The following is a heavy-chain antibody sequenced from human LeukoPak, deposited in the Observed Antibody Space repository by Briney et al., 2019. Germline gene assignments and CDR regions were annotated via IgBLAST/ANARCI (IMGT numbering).Heavy chain of an antibody. D-gene: IGHD2-2*01. J-gene: IGHJ4*02. CDR3: ARGDRSSTSCPVDY. CDR2: INWNGGST. V-gene: IGHV3-20*04. Sequence: GGSLRLSCAASGFTFDDYGMSWVRQAPGKGLEWVSGINWNGGSTGYADSVKGRFTISRDNAKNSLYLQMNSLRAEDTALYYCARGDRSSTSCPVDYWGQGTLVTVSS. CDR1: GFTFDDYG.